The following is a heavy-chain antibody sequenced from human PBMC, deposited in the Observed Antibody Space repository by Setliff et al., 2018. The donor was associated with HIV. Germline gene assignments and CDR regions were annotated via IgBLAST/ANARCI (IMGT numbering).Heavy chain of an antibody. Sequence: SETLSLTCTVSGGSISGYHWNWLRQTPGKGLEWIGYIYTSRGTNYNHSLRTRVTISVDTSKNQFSLKLSSVTAADTAVYYCARTHSFQPYYFDYWGQGTLVTSPQ. D-gene: IGHD5-18*01. J-gene: IGHJ4*02. CDR3: ARTHSFQPYYFDY. CDR2: IYTSRGT. CDR1: GGSISGYH. V-gene: IGHV4-4*09.